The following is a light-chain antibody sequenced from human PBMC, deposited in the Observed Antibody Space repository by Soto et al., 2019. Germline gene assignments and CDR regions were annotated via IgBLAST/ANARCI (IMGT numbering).Light chain of an antibody. Sequence: EIVLTQSPGTRSLSPGERATLSCRASQSASSSYLAWYQQKPGQAPRLLIYGASSRATGIPDRFSGSGSGTDFTLTISRLEPEDFAVYYCQQYTSSPTFGGGTKVEIK. CDR1: QSASSSY. J-gene: IGKJ4*01. CDR3: QQYTSSPT. CDR2: GAS. V-gene: IGKV3-20*01.